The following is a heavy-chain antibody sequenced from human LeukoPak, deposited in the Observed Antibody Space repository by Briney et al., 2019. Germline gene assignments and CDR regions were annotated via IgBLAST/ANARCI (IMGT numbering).Heavy chain of an antibody. J-gene: IGHJ4*02. Sequence: PGGSLRLSCAASGFIFSSYGMHWVRQAPGKGLEWVAVIWYDGSNKYYADSVKGRFTISRDNSKNTLYLQMNSLRAEDTAVYYCAKDRKADYYFDYWGQGTLVTVSS. CDR1: GFIFSSYG. CDR2: IWYDGSNK. V-gene: IGHV3-33*06. D-gene: IGHD2-21*02. CDR3: AKDRKADYYFDY.